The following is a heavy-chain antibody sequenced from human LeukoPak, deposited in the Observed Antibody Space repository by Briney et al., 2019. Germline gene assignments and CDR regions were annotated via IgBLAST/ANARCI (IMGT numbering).Heavy chain of an antibody. V-gene: IGHV1-69*13. CDR2: IIPIFGTA. D-gene: IGHD1-20*01. CDR3: ARGGITGTGYYYYGMDV. J-gene: IGHJ6*02. CDR1: GGTFSSYA. Sequence: ASVKVSCKASGGTFSSYAISWVRQAPGQGLEWMGGIIPIFGTANYAQKFQGRVTITADESTSTAYMELSSLRSEDTAVYYCARGGITGTGYYYYGMDVWGQGTTVTVSS.